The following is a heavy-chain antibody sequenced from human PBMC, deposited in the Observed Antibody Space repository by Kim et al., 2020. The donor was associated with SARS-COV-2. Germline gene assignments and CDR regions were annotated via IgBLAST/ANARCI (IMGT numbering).Heavy chain of an antibody. V-gene: IGHV5-51*01. CDR2: IYPGDSDT. D-gene: IGHD3-22*01. CDR1: GYRFTSYW. CDR3: ARGEEPYYYDSSGYLYFDY. J-gene: IGHJ4*02. Sequence: GESLKISCQGSGYRFTSYWIGWVRQMPGKGLEWMGIIYPGDSDTKYSPSFQGQVTISADKSISTAYLQWSSLKASDTAMYYCARGEEPYYYDSSGYLYFDYWGQGTLVTVSS.